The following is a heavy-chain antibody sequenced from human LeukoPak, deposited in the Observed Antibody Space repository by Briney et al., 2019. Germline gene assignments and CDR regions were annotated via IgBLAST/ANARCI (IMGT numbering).Heavy chain of an antibody. CDR2: IYYSGST. Sequence: SETLSLTCTVSGGSISSHRHFWGWIRQPPGRGLEWIANIYYSGSTYSNPSLRSRVTISVDTSRNQFSLKLISVTAADTAVYYCARGPILWNYYYYYMDVWGKGTTVTVSS. CDR3: ARGPILWNYYYYYMDV. V-gene: IGHV4-39*07. J-gene: IGHJ6*03. D-gene: IGHD2/OR15-2a*01. CDR1: GGSISSHRHF.